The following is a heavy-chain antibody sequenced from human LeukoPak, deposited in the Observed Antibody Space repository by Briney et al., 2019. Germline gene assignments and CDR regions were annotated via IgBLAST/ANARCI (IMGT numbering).Heavy chain of an antibody. V-gene: IGHV3-21*01. Sequence: PGGSLRLSCAASGFTFSSYSMNWVRQAPGKGLEWVSSISSSSSYIYYADSVKGRFTISRDNAKNSLYLQMNSLRAEDTAVYYCARTSFRGYDTSYYYGMDVWGQGTTVTVSS. J-gene: IGHJ6*02. CDR2: ISSSSSYI. D-gene: IGHD5-12*01. CDR1: GFTFSSYS. CDR3: ARTSFRGYDTSYYYGMDV.